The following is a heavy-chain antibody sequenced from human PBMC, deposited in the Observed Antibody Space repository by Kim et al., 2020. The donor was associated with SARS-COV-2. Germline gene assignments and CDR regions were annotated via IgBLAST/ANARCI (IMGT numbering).Heavy chain of an antibody. CDR1: GASISSNKW. CDR3: ARGIGYSYGKYYFDY. J-gene: IGHJ4*02. D-gene: IGHD5-18*01. Sequence: SETLSLTCAVSGASISSNKWWSWVRQSPGKGLEWIGEIHYSGTTKYNPSLKSRATISADKSKNEFSLKLSRATAADTAVYYCARGIGYSYGKYYFDYWGRGTLVTVSS. CDR2: IHYSGTT. V-gene: IGHV4-4*02.